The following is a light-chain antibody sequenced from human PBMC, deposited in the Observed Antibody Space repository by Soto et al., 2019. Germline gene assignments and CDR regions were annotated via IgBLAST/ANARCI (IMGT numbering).Light chain of an antibody. J-gene: IGKJ1*01. Sequence: DIQMTQSPSSLSASVGDRVTITCRASQGISNDLAWYQQKPGKAPKRLIYAASSLQSGVPSRFSGSGSGTEVPLTLNNLQPEDCTTDYGLQHNSYPRTFGQGTNVEIK. CDR3: LQHNSYPRT. V-gene: IGKV1-17*02. CDR1: QGISND. CDR2: AAS.